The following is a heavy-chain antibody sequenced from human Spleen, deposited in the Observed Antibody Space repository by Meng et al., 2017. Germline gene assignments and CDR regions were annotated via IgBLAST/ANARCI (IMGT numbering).Heavy chain of an antibody. CDR1: GYTFTSYG. CDR2: ISAYNGNT. Sequence: ASVKVSCKASGYTFTSYGISWVRQAPGQGLEWMGWISAYNGNTNYAQKLKGRVTMTTDTSTGTAYMKLKSLRSDDTAVYYCAAPSGRGIAVAGSLDFWGQGTLVTVSS. CDR3: AAPSGRGIAVAGSLDF. V-gene: IGHV1-18*01. D-gene: IGHD6-19*01. J-gene: IGHJ4*02.